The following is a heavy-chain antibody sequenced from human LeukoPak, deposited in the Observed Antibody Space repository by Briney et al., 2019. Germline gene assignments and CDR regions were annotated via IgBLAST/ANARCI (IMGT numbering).Heavy chain of an antibody. CDR3: ARGHSSSWSFFDY. J-gene: IGHJ4*02. V-gene: IGHV1-2*02. Sequence: GASVKVSCKAAGYTFTGYYMHWVRQAPGQGLEWMGWINPNSGGTNYAQKFQGRVTMTRDTSISTAYMELSRLRSEDTAVYYCARGHSSSWSFFDYWGQGTLVTVSS. D-gene: IGHD6-13*01. CDR1: GYTFTGYY. CDR2: INPNSGGT.